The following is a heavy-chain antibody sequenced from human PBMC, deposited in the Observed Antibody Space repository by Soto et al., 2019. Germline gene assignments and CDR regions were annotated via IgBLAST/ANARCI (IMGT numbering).Heavy chain of an antibody. D-gene: IGHD3-22*01. CDR3: ARDSPLSGFEYYFDY. V-gene: IGHV4-61*01. CDR1: GGSVSSGSYY. J-gene: IGHJ4*02. CDR2: IYYSVST. Sequence: SETLSLTCTVSGGSVSSGSYYCSWIRQPPGKGLEWIGYIYYSVSTNYNPSLKSRVTISVDTSKHQFSLKLSSVTAADTAVYYCARDSPLSGFEYYFDYWGQGTLATVSS.